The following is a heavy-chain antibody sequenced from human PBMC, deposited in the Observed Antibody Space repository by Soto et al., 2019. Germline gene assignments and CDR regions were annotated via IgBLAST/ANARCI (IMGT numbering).Heavy chain of an antibody. J-gene: IGHJ5*02. CDR1: GLAFSSYA. V-gene: IGHV3-30-3*01. CDR2: ISYDGSNK. CDR3: ARGHCSSTSCRNWFDP. D-gene: IGHD2-2*01. Sequence: GGSLRLSCAASGLAFSSYAMHWVRQAPGKGLEWVAVISYDGSNKYYADSVKGRFTISRDNSKNTLYLQMNSLRAEDTAVYYCARGHCSSTSCRNWFDPWGQGTLVTVSS.